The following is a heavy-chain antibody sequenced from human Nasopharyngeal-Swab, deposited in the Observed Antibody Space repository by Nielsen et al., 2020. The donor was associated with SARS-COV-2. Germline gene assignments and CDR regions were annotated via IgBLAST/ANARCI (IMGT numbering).Heavy chain of an antibody. Sequence: ASVKVSCKASGYTFTSYYMHWVRQAPGQGLEWMGIINPSGGSTSYAQKFQGRVTMTRDTSTSTVYMELSSLRSEDTAVYYCARAEMRTTVTTYWNYRGQGTLVTVSS. CDR3: ARAEMRTTVTTYWNY. CDR1: GYTFTSYY. J-gene: IGHJ4*02. CDR2: INPSGGST. V-gene: IGHV1-46*01. D-gene: IGHD4-17*01.